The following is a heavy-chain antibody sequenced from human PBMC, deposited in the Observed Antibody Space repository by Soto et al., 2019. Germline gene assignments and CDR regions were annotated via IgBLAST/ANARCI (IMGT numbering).Heavy chain of an antibody. CDR2: IYHSGST. CDR3: ARDLGYYYDSSGYYDY. D-gene: IGHD3-22*01. CDR1: GYSISSGYY. V-gene: IGHV4-38-2*02. J-gene: IGHJ4*02. Sequence: PSETLSLTCAVSGYSISSGYYWGWIRQPPGKGLEWIGSIYHSGSTYYNPSLKSRVTISVDTSKNQFSLKLSSVTAADTAVYYCARDLGYYYDSSGYYDYWGQGTLVTVSS.